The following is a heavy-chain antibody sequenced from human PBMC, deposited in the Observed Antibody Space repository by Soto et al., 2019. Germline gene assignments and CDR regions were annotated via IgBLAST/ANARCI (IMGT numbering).Heavy chain of an antibody. CDR3: ATSMWFGTQPEI. V-gene: IGHV4-34*01. CDR1: GVSFSGNY. CDR2: ISPSGTT. Sequence: QVQLQQWGAGLLKPSETLSLTCAVSGVSFSGNYWTWFRQPPGKGLEWIGEISPSGTTKYIPSLKSRVTSAVDMSKEQYSLKVTSVTAADTAVYYCATSMWFGTQPEIWGQGTLVTVSS. D-gene: IGHD3-10*01. J-gene: IGHJ4*02.